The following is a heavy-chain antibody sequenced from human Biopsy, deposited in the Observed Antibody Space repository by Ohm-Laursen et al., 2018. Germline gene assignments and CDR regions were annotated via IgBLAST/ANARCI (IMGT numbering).Heavy chain of an antibody. V-gene: IGHV4-59*12. CDR2: IYYTGST. D-gene: IGHD6-19*01. J-gene: IGHJ2*01. Sequence: SETLSLTCTVSRDSISNYYWTWIRQSPGKGLDWIGYIYYTGSTNYNPSLKSRISMSMDTSNNQFSLTLTSVTAADTAVYYCARTPGKAVAGRFLDLWGRGTLVTVSS. CDR3: ARTPGKAVAGRFLDL. CDR1: RDSISNYY.